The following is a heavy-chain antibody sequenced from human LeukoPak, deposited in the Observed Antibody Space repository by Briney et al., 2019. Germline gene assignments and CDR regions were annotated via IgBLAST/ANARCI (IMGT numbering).Heavy chain of an antibody. CDR1: GYTFTSYG. V-gene: IGHV1-18*01. CDR3: ARTDIVVVPAAIDC. J-gene: IGHJ4*02. CDR2: ISAYNGNT. D-gene: IGHD2-2*02. Sequence: GASVKVSCKASGYTFTSYGISWVRQAPGQGLEWMGWISAYNGNTNYAQKLQGRVTMTTDTSTSTAYMELRSLRSDDTAVYYCARTDIVVVPAAIDCWGQGTLVTVSS.